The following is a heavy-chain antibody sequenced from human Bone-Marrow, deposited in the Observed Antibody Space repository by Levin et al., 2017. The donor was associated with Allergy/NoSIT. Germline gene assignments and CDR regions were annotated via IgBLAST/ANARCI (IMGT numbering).Heavy chain of an antibody. J-gene: IGHJ6*03. CDR3: AKDNSAAAAGYYYYMDV. CDR1: GFTFDDYA. CDR2: ISWNSGSI. V-gene: IGHV3-9*01. D-gene: IGHD6-13*01. Sequence: GGSLRLSCAASGFTFDDYAMHWVRQAPGKGLEWVSGISWNSGSIGYADSVKGRFTISRDNAKNSLYLQMNSLRAEDTALYYCAKDNSAAAAGYYYYMDVWGKGTTVTVSS.